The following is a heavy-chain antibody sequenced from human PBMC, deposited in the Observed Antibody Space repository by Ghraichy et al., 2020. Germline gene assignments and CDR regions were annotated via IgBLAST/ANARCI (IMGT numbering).Heavy chain of an antibody. CDR2: INHSGST. CDR1: GGSFSGYY. V-gene: IGHV4-34*01. Sequence: SETLSLTCAVYGGSFSGYYWSWIRQPPGKGLEWIGEINHSGSTNYNPSLKSRVTISVDTSKNQFSLKLSSVTAADTAVYYCCSIAAAGTGNYGMDVWGQGTTVTVSS. J-gene: IGHJ6*02. D-gene: IGHD6-13*01. CDR3: CSIAAAGTGNYGMDV.